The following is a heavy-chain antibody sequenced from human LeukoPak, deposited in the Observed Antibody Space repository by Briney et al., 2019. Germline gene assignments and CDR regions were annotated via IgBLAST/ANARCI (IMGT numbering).Heavy chain of an antibody. D-gene: IGHD5-18*01. V-gene: IGHV3-33*01. CDR2: IWYDGSNK. Sequence: GGSLRLSCAASGFTFSSYGMQWVRQAPGKGLEWVAVIWYDGSNKYYADSVKGRFTISRDNSKNTLYLQMNSLRAEDTAVYYCARERGYSQKHFDYWGQGTLVTVSS. J-gene: IGHJ4*02. CDR3: ARERGYSQKHFDY. CDR1: GFTFSSYG.